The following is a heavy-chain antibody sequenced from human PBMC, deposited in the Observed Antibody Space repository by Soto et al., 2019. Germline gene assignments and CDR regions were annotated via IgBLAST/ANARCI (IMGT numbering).Heavy chain of an antibody. J-gene: IGHJ5*02. Sequence: GGSLRLSCAASGFTFSSYAMHWVRQAPGKGLEWVAVISYDGSNKYYADSVKGRFTISRDNSKNTLYLQMNSLRAEDTAVYYCARDWILYEIPVGFDPWGQGTLVTVSS. CDR1: GFTFSSYA. CDR2: ISYDGSNK. D-gene: IGHD2-2*03. V-gene: IGHV3-30-3*01. CDR3: ARDWILYEIPVGFDP.